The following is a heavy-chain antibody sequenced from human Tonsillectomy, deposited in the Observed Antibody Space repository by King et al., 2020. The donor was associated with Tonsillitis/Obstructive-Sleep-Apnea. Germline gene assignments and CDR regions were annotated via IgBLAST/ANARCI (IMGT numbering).Heavy chain of an antibody. CDR3: AKDEADTSTYCSSTSCYSLFDY. J-gene: IGHJ4*02. CDR1: GFTFSSYG. Sequence: QLVQSGGGVVQPGRSLRLSCAASGFTFSSYGMHWVRQAPGKGLEGVAVISYDGSNKYYADSVKGRFTISRDNSKNTLYLQINSLRAEDTAVYYCAKDEADTSTYCSSTSCYSLFDYWGQGTLVTVSS. V-gene: IGHV3-30*18. CDR2: ISYDGSNK. D-gene: IGHD2-2*02.